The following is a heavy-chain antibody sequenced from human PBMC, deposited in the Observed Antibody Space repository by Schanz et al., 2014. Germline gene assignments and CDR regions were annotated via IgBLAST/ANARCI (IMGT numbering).Heavy chain of an antibody. D-gene: IGHD1-26*01. CDR3: ARLGVGDKAYYYYGTDV. CDR1: GVSIGGYY. V-gene: IGHV4-59*08. CDR2: IFFSGST. J-gene: IGHJ6*02. Sequence: QVQLQESGPGLVKPSETLSLTCTVSGVSIGGYYWSWIRQPPGKGLEWIGYIFFSGSTTYNPSFNSRVTISGDMSKTQFALNLSSVPAADTAVYYCARLGVGDKAYYYYGTDVWGQGTTVLVSS.